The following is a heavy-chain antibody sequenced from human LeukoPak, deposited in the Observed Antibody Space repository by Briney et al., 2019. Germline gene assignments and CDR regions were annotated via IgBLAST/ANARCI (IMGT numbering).Heavy chain of an antibody. J-gene: IGHJ4*02. CDR2: IYKSAIT. CDR3: AKVAYSHYDSSGYYYFDY. V-gene: IGHV3-53*01. D-gene: IGHD3-22*01. CDR1: GFTVSSNY. Sequence: LTGGSLRLSCAVSGFTVSSNYMTWVRQAPGKGLEWVSVIYKSAITYYADTVKGRFAISRDNSKNTLYLQMNSLRAEDTAVYYCAKVAYSHYDSSGYYYFDYWGQGTLVTVSS.